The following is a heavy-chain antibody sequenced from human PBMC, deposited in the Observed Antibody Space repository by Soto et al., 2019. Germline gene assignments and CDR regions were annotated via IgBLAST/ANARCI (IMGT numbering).Heavy chain of an antibody. CDR2: IYWDDDK. Sequence: QITLKESGPTLVKPTQTLTLTCTFSGFSLSTSGVGVGWIRQPPGKALEWLALIYWDDDKRYSPSLKSRLTITKDTSKNQVVLTMTSIDPVDTATYYCAHKGNHGLFDYWGQGTLVTVSS. V-gene: IGHV2-5*02. J-gene: IGHJ4*02. CDR1: GFSLSTSGVG. CDR3: AHKGNHGLFDY. D-gene: IGHD4-17*01.